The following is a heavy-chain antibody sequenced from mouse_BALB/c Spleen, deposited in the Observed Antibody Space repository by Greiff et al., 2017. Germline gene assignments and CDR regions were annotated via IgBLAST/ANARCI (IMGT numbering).Heavy chain of an antibody. CDR3: ARCPLGSDYAMDY. CDR2: INPSSGYT. J-gene: IGHJ4*01. CDR1: GYTFTSYT. D-gene: IGHD3-3*01. V-gene: IGHV1-4*02. Sequence: QVQLQQSAAELARPGASVKMSCKASGYTFTSYTMHWVKQRPGQGLEWIGYINPSSGYTEYNQKFKDKTTLTADKSSSTAYMQLSSLTSEDSAVYYCARCPLGSDYAMDYWGQGTSVTVSS.